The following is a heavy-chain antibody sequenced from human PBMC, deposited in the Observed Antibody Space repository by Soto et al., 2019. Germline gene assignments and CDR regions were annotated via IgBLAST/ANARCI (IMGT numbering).Heavy chain of an antibody. D-gene: IGHD2-8*01. Sequence: GGSLRVSCAASGFTFSSYAMSWVRQAPGKGLEWVSAISGSGGSTYYADSVKGRFTISRDNSKNTLYLQMNSLRAEDTAVYYCAKKFGRYCTNGVCYSDIDYWGQGTLVTVSS. CDR2: ISGSGGST. J-gene: IGHJ4*02. CDR1: GFTFSSYA. V-gene: IGHV3-23*01. CDR3: AKKFGRYCTNGVCYSDIDY.